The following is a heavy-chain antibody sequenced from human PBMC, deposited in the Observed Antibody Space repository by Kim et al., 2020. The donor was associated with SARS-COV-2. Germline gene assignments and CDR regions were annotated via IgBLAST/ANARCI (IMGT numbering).Heavy chain of an antibody. CDR2: ISYDGSNK. V-gene: IGHV3-30*18. D-gene: IGHD3-10*01. CDR1: GFTFSSYG. J-gene: IGHJ6*01. CDR3: AKDQLSGFGEFTNYYYY. Sequence: GGSLRRSCAASGFTFSSYGMHWVRQAPGKGLEWVAVISYDGSNKYYADSVKGRFTISRDNSKNTLYLQMNSLRAEDTAVYYCAKDQLSGFGEFTNYYYY.